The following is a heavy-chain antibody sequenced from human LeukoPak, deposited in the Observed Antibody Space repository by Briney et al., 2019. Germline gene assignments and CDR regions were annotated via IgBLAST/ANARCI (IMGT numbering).Heavy chain of an antibody. D-gene: IGHD3-3*01. CDR3: ARLGAVVFFGWGREPEMIDS. CDR1: GGSISSSSYY. Sequence: SETLSLTCTVSGGSISSSSYYWGWIRQPPGKGLEWIGSIYYSGSTYYNPSLKSRVTISVDTSKNQFSLKLSSVTAADTAVYYCARLGAVVFFGWGREPEMIDSWAQGTLVTVS. J-gene: IGHJ4*02. CDR2: IYYSGST. V-gene: IGHV4-39*07.